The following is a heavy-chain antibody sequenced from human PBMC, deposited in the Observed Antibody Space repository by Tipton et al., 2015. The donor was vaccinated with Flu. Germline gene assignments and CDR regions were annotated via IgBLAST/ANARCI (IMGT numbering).Heavy chain of an antibody. Sequence: TLSLTCCVSGASISSSFYWNWIRQPPGKGLEWIGYIHYSGYTNYNPSLRSRVSISAVTSKNQISLKLTSATAADTAVYYCARVHFLYEILTGPYTGGAFDIWGRGTMVTVSS. J-gene: IGHJ3*02. V-gene: IGHV4-59*12. CDR1: GASISSSFY. CDR3: ARVHFLYEILTGPYTGGAFDI. CDR2: IHYSGYT. D-gene: IGHD3-9*01.